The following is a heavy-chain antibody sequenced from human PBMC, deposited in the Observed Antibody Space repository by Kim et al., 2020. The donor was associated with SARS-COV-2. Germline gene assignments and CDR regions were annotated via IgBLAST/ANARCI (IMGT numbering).Heavy chain of an antibody. CDR3: AREPANCGGDCTGIDY. D-gene: IGHD2-21*02. J-gene: IGHJ4*02. V-gene: IGHV1-69*01. Sequence: RFQGRGTITADEATSTAYMELSSLRSEDTAVYYCAREPANCGGDCTGIDYWGQGTLVTVSS.